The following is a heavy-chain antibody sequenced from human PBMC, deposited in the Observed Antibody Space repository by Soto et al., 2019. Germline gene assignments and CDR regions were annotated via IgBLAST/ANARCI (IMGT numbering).Heavy chain of an antibody. CDR3: ARDTSYYYDSSVGRGLDY. CDR1: GGSISSGGYY. Sequence: QVQLQESGPGLVKPSQTLSLTCTVSGGSISSGGYYWSWIRQHPGKGLEWIGYIYYSGSTYYNPSPKSRVTISVDPSKNQFSLKLSSVTAADTAVYYCARDTSYYYDSSVGRGLDYWGQGTLVTVSS. CDR2: IYYSGST. V-gene: IGHV4-31*03. J-gene: IGHJ4*02. D-gene: IGHD3-22*01.